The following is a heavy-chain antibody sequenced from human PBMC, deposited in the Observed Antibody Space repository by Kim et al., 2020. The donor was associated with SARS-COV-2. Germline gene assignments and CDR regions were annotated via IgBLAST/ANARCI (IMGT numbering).Heavy chain of an antibody. V-gene: IGHV3-30*18. J-gene: IGHJ6*02. CDR1: GFTFSSYG. CDR3: AKNRIAAAGRPRGLYYYYYGMDV. CDR2: ISYDGSNK. D-gene: IGHD6-13*01. Sequence: GGSLRLSCAASGFTFSSYGMHWVRQAPGKGLEWVAVISYDGSNKYYADSVKGRFTISRDNSKNTLYLQMNSLRAEDTAVYYCAKNRIAAAGRPRGLYYYYYGMDVWGQGTTVTVSS.